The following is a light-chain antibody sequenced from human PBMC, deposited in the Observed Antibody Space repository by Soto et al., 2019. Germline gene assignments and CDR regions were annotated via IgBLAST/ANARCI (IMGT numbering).Light chain of an antibody. CDR1: QSVRGN. J-gene: IGKJ4*01. V-gene: IGKV3-15*01. CDR3: QQYNNWPLT. CDR2: GAS. Sequence: EIVMTQSPATLSVSPGESATLSCRASQSVRGNLAWYQQKPGQAPRLLIYGASTWATGIPARFSGSGSGTEFTLTISSLQSEDFAVYYCQQYNNWPLTFGGGTKVDIK.